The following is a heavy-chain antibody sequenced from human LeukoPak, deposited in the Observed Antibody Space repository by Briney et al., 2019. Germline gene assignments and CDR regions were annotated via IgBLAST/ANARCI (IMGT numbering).Heavy chain of an antibody. Sequence: PSETLSLTCTVSGGSISSYYWSWIRQPPGKGLEWIGCIYYSGSTNYNPSLKSRVTISVDTSKNQFSLKLSSVTAADTAVYYCARGRYFDWPPAPYFDYWGQGTLVTVSS. CDR1: GGSISSYY. D-gene: IGHD3-9*01. CDR2: IYYSGST. V-gene: IGHV4-59*01. CDR3: ARGRYFDWPPAPYFDY. J-gene: IGHJ4*02.